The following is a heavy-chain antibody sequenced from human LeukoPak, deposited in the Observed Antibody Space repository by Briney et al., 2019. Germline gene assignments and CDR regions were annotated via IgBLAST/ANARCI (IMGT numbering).Heavy chain of an antibody. CDR1: GGSFSGYY. J-gene: IGHJ4*02. V-gene: IGHV4-34*01. CDR3: ARMGSGLFDY. D-gene: IGHD6-19*01. CDR2: INHSGST. Sequence: SETLSLTCAVYGGSFSGYYWSWIRQPPGKGLEWIGEINHSGSTNYNPSLKSRVTISVDKSKNQFSLKLSSVTAADTAVYYCARMGSGLFDYWGQGTLVTVSS.